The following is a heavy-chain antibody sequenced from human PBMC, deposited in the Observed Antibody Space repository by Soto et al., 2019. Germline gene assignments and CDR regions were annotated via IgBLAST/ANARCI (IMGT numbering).Heavy chain of an antibody. D-gene: IGHD2-15*01. V-gene: IGHV3-7*01. CDR1: GFSFGTYW. J-gene: IGHJ4*02. CDR3: ARDGGCGGGSSYSILRY. CDR2: IKEDGSEA. Sequence: EVQLVESGGGLVQPGGSLRISCAASGFSFGTYWISWVRQAPGKGLEWGANIKEDGSEAYYVDSVKGRFPISRDNAKNSLNLQINSLSAEVTAMYYCARDGGCGGGSSYSILRYWGQGTLVTVSP.